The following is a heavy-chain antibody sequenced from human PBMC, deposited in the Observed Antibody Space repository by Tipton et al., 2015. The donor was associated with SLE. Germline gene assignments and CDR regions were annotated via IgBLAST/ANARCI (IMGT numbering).Heavy chain of an antibody. V-gene: IGHV4-38-2*01. J-gene: IGHJ2*01. CDR1: GYSISSGYY. CDR3: ARGLSPLHYTPAY. Sequence: TLSLTCAVSGYSISSGYYWGWIRQPPGKGLEWIGSIYHSGSTNYNPSLKSRVTISVDTSKNQFSLKLSSVTAADTAVYYCARGLSPLHYTPAYWGRGTLVTVSS. D-gene: IGHD3-3*01. CDR2: IYHSGST.